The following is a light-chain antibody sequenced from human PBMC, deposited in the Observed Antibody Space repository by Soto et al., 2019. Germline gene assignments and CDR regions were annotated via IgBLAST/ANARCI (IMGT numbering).Light chain of an antibody. Sequence: EIVMTQSPATLSVSPGERATLSCRASQSVKNNLAWYQQKPGQSPRLVMYGASTRATGIPTRFSGSGSGSGTEFTLTISSLQSEDFAVYYCQQYDHWPPLTFGGGTKVVIK. CDR3: QQYDHWPPLT. J-gene: IGKJ4*01. V-gene: IGKV3-15*01. CDR2: GAS. CDR1: QSVKNN.